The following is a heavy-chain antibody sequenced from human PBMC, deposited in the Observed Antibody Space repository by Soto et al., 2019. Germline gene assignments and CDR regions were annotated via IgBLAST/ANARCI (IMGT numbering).Heavy chain of an antibody. CDR3: ARAPASCNHHWFDP. CDR1: GYTFTSYD. D-gene: IGHD2-21*01. Sequence: QVQLVQSGAEVKKPGASVKVSCKASGYTFTSYDINWVRQATGQGLEWMGWMNPNSGNTGYAQKIQGRVTMTRNTSISTAYMELSSLRSEDTAVYYCARAPASCNHHWFDPWGQGTLVTVSS. V-gene: IGHV1-8*01. CDR2: MNPNSGNT. J-gene: IGHJ5*02.